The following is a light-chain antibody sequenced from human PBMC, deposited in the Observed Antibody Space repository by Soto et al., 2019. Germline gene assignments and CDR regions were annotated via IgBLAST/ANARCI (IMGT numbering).Light chain of an antibody. CDR3: QQFDDSPPAFT. J-gene: IGKJ2*01. V-gene: IGKV3-20*01. CDR1: QTLSSRF. Sequence: ESVLTQSPGTLSLSPGERVTLSCRASQTLSSRFLTWYQHKSGQAPRLLIYGASIRVTGVPDRFSGSRSGADFTLTSSRLEPEDFAVYYCQQFDDSPPAFTFGQGTKLEI. CDR2: GAS.